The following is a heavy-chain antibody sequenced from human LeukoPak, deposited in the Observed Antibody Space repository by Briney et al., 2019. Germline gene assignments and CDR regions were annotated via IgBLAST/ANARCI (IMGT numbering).Heavy chain of an antibody. CDR3: AKGEYYFDY. J-gene: IGHJ4*02. V-gene: IGHV3-66*02. CDR1: GFTVSSNY. D-gene: IGHD3-10*01. CDR2: IYSGGST. Sequence: PGGSLRLSCAASGFTVSSNYMSWVRQAPGKGLEWVSVIYSGGSTYYADSVKDRLIIFSNNTHNNLYIQMKSLRDEDTSVYSCAKGEYYFDYWGQGTLVTVSS.